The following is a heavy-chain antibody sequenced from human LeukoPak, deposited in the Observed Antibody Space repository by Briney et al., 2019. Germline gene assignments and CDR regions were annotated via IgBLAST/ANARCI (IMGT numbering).Heavy chain of an antibody. J-gene: IGHJ5*02. D-gene: IGHD1-1*01. Sequence: ASVKVSCKASGYTFTGYYMHWVRQPPGQGLEWMGWLNPNSGGTNYAQKFQGRVTMTRDTSISTAYMELSRLRSDDTAVYYCARGRTGTTFGEDVPLFDPWGQGTLVTVSS. CDR1: GYTFTGYY. V-gene: IGHV1-2*02. CDR3: ARGRTGTTFGEDVPLFDP. CDR2: LNPNSGGT.